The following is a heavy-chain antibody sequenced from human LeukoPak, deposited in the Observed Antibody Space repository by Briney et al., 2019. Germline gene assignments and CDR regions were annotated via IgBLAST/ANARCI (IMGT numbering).Heavy chain of an antibody. CDR2: VNGDGNIT. V-gene: IGHV3-74*01. Sequence: GGSLRLSCAASGFTFSSYWMHWVRQAPGKGLVWLSRVNGDGNITTYADSVRGRFTISRDNAKNTLYLQMNSLRAEDTAVYYCAKFGFGDFFYFDYWGQGTLVTVSS. CDR3: AKFGFGDFFYFDY. J-gene: IGHJ4*02. CDR1: GFTFSSYW. D-gene: IGHD3-10*01.